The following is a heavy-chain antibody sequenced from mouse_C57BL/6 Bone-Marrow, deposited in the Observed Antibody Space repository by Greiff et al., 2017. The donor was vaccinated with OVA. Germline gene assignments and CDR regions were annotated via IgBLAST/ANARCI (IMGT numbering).Heavy chain of an antibody. V-gene: IGHV14-4*01. CDR1: GFNIKDDY. CDR3: TTWGTAQD. J-gene: IGHJ2*01. D-gene: IGHD3-2*02. CDR2: IDPENGDT. Sequence: VQLKQSGAELVRPGASVKLSCTASGFNIKDDYMHWVKQRPEQGLEWIGWIDPENGDTEYASKFQGKATITADPSSNTAYLQLSSLTSEDTAVYYCTTWGTAQDWGQGTTLTVSS.